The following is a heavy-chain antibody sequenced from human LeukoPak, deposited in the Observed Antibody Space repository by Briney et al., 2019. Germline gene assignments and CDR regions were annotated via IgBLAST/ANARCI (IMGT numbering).Heavy chain of an antibody. CDR2: IHHSGNS. Sequence: SDTLSLTCTVSGASVPDYYWRWIRQSPGKGLEWISYIHHSGNSHYNPSLRSRVTTSLDTSKNQFSLNLISVTAADTAVYYCTRGHWGLQSWSQGTLVTVSS. J-gene: IGHJ5*02. D-gene: IGHD7-27*01. CDR3: TRGHWGLQS. CDR1: GASVPDYY. V-gene: IGHV4-59*02.